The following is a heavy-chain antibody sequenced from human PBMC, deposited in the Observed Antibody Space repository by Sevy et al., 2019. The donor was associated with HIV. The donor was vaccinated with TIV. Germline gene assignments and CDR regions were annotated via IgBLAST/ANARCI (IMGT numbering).Heavy chain of an antibody. CDR3: AKAMVPVRDFWSGYYFDY. CDR2: INWDGKTP. J-gene: IGHJ4*02. CDR1: GFTFDDYT. D-gene: IGHD3-3*01. Sequence: GGSLRLSCAASGFTFDDYTMHWVRQAPGKGLEWVSLINWDGKTPYYADSVKGRFTISRDNSKNYLYLQMDSLRTEDTALYYCAKAMVPVRDFWSGYYFDYWGQGTLVTVSS. V-gene: IGHV3-43*01.